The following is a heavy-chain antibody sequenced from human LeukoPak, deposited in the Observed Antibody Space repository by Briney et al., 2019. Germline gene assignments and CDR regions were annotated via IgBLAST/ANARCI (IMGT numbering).Heavy chain of an antibody. Sequence: SETLSLTCTVSGASFSSYYWSWLRQPPGKGLEWIAYIFYNGITKYNPPLKSRVTISVDTSKPQFSLKVTSVTAADTAVYYCARAPRDRGYCGATSCFEYMDVWGRGTTVTISS. CDR3: ARAPRDRGYCGATSCFEYMDV. J-gene: IGHJ6*03. CDR1: GASFSSYY. D-gene: IGHD2-2*01. V-gene: IGHV4-59*01. CDR2: IFYNGIT.